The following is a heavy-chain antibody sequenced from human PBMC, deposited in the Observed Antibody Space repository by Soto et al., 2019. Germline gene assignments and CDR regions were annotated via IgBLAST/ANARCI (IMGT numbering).Heavy chain of an antibody. D-gene: IGHD3-16*02. CDR3: ASLYYGH. CDR2: IKSKTDGGTT. V-gene: IGHV3-15*01. CDR1: EFTFTYAW. J-gene: IGHJ4*02. Sequence: GGSLRLSCAASEFTFTYAWMSWVRQAPGKGLEWVGRIKSKTDGGTTDYAAPVKGRFTISRDESQNTLYLQMNSLKTEDTAVYYCASLYYGHWGQGTLVTVSS.